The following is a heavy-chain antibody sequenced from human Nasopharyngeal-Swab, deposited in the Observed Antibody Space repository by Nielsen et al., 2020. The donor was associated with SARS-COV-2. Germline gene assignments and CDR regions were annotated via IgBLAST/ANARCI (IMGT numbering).Heavy chain of an antibody. Sequence: GGSLRLSCKGSGYRFTNYWIAWVRQMPGKGLEWMGIIYPADFDTRYSPSFQGQVTISADKSISPAYLQWNSLKASDSGMYYCARGGDGQGDFDYWGRGTLVTVSS. D-gene: IGHD5-24*01. CDR1: GYRFTNYW. CDR2: IYPADFDT. V-gene: IGHV5-51*01. CDR3: ARGGDGQGDFDY. J-gene: IGHJ4*02.